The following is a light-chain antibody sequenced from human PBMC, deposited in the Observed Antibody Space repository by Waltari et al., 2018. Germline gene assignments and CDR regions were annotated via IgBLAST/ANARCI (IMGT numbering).Light chain of an antibody. J-gene: IGKJ2*01. Sequence: GDRINITCRASQGIRSALAWYQQKPGKAPNLLIYDASTLESGVPSRFSGSGFGTDFTLTISSLQPEDXAXYHCQQFNSYPMYTFGQGTKLEIK. CDR1: QGIRSA. CDR3: QQFNSYPMYT. V-gene: IGKV1-13*02. CDR2: DAS.